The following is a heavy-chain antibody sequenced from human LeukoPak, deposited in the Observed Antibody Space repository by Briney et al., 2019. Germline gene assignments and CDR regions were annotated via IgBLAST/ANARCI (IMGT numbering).Heavy chain of an antibody. J-gene: IGHJ4*02. CDR2: VFNNGGT. CDR3: VASYGGYVPDY. D-gene: IGHD5-12*01. Sequence: SETLSLTCSVSGGSIGSYHWNWIRQPSGKGLEWIGIVFNNGGTKHNPSLKSRVAISVDTSKNQFALKLSSVTAADTAAYYCVASYGGYVPDYWGQGALVIVSS. CDR1: GGSIGSYH. V-gene: IGHV4-59*01.